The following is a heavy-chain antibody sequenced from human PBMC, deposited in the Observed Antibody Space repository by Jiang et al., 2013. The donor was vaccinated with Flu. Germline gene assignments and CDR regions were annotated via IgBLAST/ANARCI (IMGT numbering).Heavy chain of an antibody. V-gene: IGHV6-1*01. CDR2: AYYRSQWYI. Sequence: SQTLSLTCAISGDSVSSNSAAWNWVRQSPSRGLEWLGRAYYRSQWYIDYAMTVKGRIIVTPDTSKNQFSLQLNSVTPQDTAVYYCVRGAGAADYWGQGTLVTVSS. J-gene: IGHJ4*02. CDR3: VRGAGAADY. D-gene: IGHD2-15*01. CDR1: GDSVSSNSAA.